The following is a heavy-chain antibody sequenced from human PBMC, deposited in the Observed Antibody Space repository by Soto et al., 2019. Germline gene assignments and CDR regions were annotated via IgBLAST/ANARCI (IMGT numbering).Heavy chain of an antibody. V-gene: IGHV3-21*01. D-gene: IGHD2-15*01. CDR2: IRGFSPYT. J-gene: IGHJ6*02. Sequence: GGSLRLSCVASGFTFRTYTMNWVRQAPGRGLEWVSGIRGFSPYTFYAESVKGRFTISRDNAKNSLYLQMNSLGVEDTAVYYWPRDGGYDDHDSYYNAMDVWGQGTAVTVSS. CDR3: PRDGGYDDHDSYYNAMDV. CDR1: GFTFRTYT.